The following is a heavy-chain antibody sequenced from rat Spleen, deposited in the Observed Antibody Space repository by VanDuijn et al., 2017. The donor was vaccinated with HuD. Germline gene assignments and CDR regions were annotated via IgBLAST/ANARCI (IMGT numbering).Heavy chain of an antibody. J-gene: IGHJ1*01. CDR1: GFTFSDYY. CDR3: ARHDYDGSYYYRYYWYFDF. V-gene: IGHV5-29*01. CDR2: ISYDGSST. D-gene: IGHD1-12*02. Sequence: EVQLVESDGGLVQPGRSLKLSCAASGFTFSDYYMAWVRQAPTKGLEWVATISYDGSSTYYRDSVKGRFTISRDNAKSTLYLQMDSLRSEDTATYYCARHDYDGSYYYRYYWYFDFWGPGTMVTVSS.